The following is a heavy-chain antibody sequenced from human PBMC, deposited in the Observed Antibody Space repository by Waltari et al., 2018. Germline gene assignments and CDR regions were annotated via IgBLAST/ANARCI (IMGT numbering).Heavy chain of an antibody. D-gene: IGHD6-13*01. CDR3: ARKRKIVAAGWGRDLDY. V-gene: IGHV3-48*03. Sequence: EVQLVESGGGLVQPGGSLRLSCAVSGFTFSIYEFSWVRQAPGTGVAGGSHMNSGGVAMYYAIAWKGRFTVSRDNAQDSLYWQMNSLRVGDTAFYYCARKRKIVAAGWGRDLDYWGRGTLVTVSS. J-gene: IGHJ4*02. CDR1: GFTFSIYE. CDR2: MNSGGVAM.